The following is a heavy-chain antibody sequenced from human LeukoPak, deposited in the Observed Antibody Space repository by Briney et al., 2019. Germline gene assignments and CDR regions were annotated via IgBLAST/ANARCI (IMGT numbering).Heavy chain of an antibody. CDR2: ISWNSGSI. D-gene: IGHD3-10*01. CDR3: AKDITMVRGVFDY. Sequence: GGSLRLSCATSGFTFDDYAMHWVRQAPGKGLEWVSGISWNSGSIGYADSVKGPFTISRDNAKNSLYLQMISLRAEDTALYYCAKDITMVRGVFDYWGQGTLVTVSS. CDR1: GFTFDDYA. V-gene: IGHV3-9*01. J-gene: IGHJ4*02.